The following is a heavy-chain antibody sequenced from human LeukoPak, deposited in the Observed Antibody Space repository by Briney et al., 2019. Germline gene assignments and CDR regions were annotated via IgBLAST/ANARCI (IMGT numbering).Heavy chain of an antibody. CDR3: ARGRYINGPYYFDY. CDR1: AFTFSDYS. D-gene: IGHD6-19*01. Sequence: GGSLRLSCAASAFTFSDYSMSWIRQAPGKGLEWVSYITSSSSYTNYADSVKGRFTISRDNAKNSLYLQMNSLRAEDTAVYYCARGRYINGPYYFDYWGQGTLVTLSA. J-gene: IGHJ4*02. CDR2: ITSSSSYT. V-gene: IGHV3-11*05.